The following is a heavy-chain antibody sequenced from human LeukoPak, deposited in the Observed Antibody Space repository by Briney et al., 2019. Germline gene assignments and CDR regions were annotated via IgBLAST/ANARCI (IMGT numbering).Heavy chain of an antibody. CDR3: AKQWDTICSSHFDC. D-gene: IGHD1-26*01. J-gene: IGHJ4*02. Sequence: TGGSLTLPCAASGFTFSNYAMRGVRQAPGKGLEWVSAISGSGGGTYYAHSVKGRFSISRDNSKNTLILQMSSLRAEDTAVYYCAKQWDTICSSHFDCWGQGALVTVSS. V-gene: IGHV3-23*01. CDR1: GFTFSNYA. CDR2: ISGSGGGT.